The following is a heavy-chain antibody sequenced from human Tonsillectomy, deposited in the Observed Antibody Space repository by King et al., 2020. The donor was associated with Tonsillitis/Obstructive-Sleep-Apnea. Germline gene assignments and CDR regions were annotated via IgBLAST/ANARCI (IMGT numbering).Heavy chain of an antibody. CDR2: IYYSGST. CDR3: ARHEGYSGSYYLDY. CDR1: GGSISSYY. V-gene: IGHV4-59*08. J-gene: IGHJ4*02. Sequence: QLQESGPGLVKPSETLSLTCTVSGGSISSYYWSWIRQPPGKGLEWIGYIYYSGSTNYNPSLKSRVTISVDTSKNQFSLKLSSVTAADTAVYYCARHEGYSGSYYLDYWGQGTLVTVSS. D-gene: IGHD1-26*01.